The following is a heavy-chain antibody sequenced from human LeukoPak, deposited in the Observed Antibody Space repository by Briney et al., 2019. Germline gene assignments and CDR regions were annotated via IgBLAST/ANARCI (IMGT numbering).Heavy chain of an antibody. CDR1: GFTSRFLG. Sequence: GGSLRLSCTYSGFTSRFLGMSWIRQAPGKGLEWVSGTSGSGGSDYYADSVRGRFTISRDTSKNVLFLQMNSLRVEDTALYYCAKDSAGAMAPDWFDPWGQGTLVTVSS. CDR2: TSGSGGSD. D-gene: IGHD5-18*01. CDR3: AKDSAGAMAPDWFDP. V-gene: IGHV3-23*01. J-gene: IGHJ5*02.